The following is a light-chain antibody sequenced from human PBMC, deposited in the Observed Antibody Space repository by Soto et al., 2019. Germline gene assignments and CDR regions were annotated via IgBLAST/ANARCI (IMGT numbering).Light chain of an antibody. CDR1: SSDAGGHKY. Sequence: QSALTQPPSASGSPGQSVTISCTGSSSDAGGHKYVAWYQHHPGKAPKLLIYATSKRPSGVSNRFSGSKSGDTASLTISGLQAEDEADYCTSFARGSTLVFGGGTKLTVL. V-gene: IGLV2-8*01. CDR2: ATS. J-gene: IGLJ3*02. CDR3: TSFARGSTLV.